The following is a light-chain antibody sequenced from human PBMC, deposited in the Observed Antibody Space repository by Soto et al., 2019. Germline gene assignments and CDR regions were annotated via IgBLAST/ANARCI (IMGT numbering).Light chain of an antibody. Sequence: QSALSQPASVSGSPGQSITISCTGTSNDIGSYNLVSWYQQHPGKAPKLLIYEDTKRPSGVSNRFSGSKSGNTASLTISGLQAEDEADYYCCSFAGTVTGKVFGTGTKVTVL. CDR2: EDT. CDR1: SNDIGSYNL. J-gene: IGLJ1*01. CDR3: CSFAGTVTGKV. V-gene: IGLV2-23*01.